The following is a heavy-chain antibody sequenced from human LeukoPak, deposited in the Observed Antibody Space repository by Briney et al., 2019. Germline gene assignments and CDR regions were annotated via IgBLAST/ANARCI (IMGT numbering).Heavy chain of an antibody. CDR1: GYTFTSYG. V-gene: IGHV1-18*01. Sequence: ASVKVSCKASGYTFTSYGISWVRQAPGQGLEWMGWISAYNGNTNYAQKLQGRVTMTTDTSTSTAYMELRSLRSDDTAVYYCARLIAPYYYDSSAVTSYYYYYYMDVWGKGTTVTVSS. CDR2: ISAYNGNT. D-gene: IGHD3-22*01. CDR3: ARLIAPYYYDSSAVTSYYYYYYMDV. J-gene: IGHJ6*03.